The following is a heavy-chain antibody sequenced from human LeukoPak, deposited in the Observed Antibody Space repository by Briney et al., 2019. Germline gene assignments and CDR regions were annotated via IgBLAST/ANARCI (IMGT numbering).Heavy chain of an antibody. V-gene: IGHV4-4*02. CDR2: IYHSGST. CDR3: ARNAGNSDVDY. D-gene: IGHD4-23*01. J-gene: IGHJ4*02. CDR1: GGSISNTNW. Sequence: PSETLSLTCGVSGGSISNTNWWTWVRQPPGKGLEWIGEIYHSGSTNYNPSLKSRVTISVDKSNNQFSLKLNSMTAADTAVYYCARNAGNSDVDYWGQGILVTVSS.